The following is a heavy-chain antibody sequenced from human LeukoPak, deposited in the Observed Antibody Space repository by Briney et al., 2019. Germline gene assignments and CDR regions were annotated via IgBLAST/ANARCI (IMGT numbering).Heavy chain of an antibody. Sequence: GGSLRLSCAASGFTFSSYWMSWVRRALGKGLEWVANIKGDGSAKYYVDSVKGRFTITRDKAKSSLFLQMNSLRAEDTAVYYCARLVLSRTWFDDFWGQGTLVTVSS. CDR3: ARLVLSRTWFDDF. CDR2: IKGDGSAK. V-gene: IGHV3-7*01. J-gene: IGHJ4*02. CDR1: GFTFSSYW. D-gene: IGHD6-13*01.